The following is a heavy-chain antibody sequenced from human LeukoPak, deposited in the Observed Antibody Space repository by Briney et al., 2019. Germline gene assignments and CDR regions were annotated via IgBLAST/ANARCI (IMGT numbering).Heavy chain of an antibody. D-gene: IGHD3-9*01. Sequence: GASVKVSCEASGYTFTSYGISWVRQAPGQGLEWMGWISAYNGNTNYAQKLQGRVTMTTDTSTSTAYMELRSLRSDDTAVYYCARDPPVLRYFDWLSDAFDIWGQGTMVTVSS. J-gene: IGHJ3*02. CDR2: ISAYNGNT. CDR3: ARDPPVLRYFDWLSDAFDI. V-gene: IGHV1-18*01. CDR1: GYTFTSYG.